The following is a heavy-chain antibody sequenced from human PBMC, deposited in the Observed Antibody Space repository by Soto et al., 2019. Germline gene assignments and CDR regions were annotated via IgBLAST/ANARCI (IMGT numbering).Heavy chain of an antibody. CDR3: ATYYYDSSGWGAFDI. Sequence: SETLSLTCTVSGGSISSYYWSWIRQPPGKGLEWIGYIYYSGSTNYNPSLKSRVTISVDTSKNQFSLKLSSVTAADTAVYYCATYYYDSSGWGAFDIWGQGTIVTV. D-gene: IGHD3-22*01. J-gene: IGHJ3*02. CDR1: GGSISSYY. V-gene: IGHV4-59*01. CDR2: IYYSGST.